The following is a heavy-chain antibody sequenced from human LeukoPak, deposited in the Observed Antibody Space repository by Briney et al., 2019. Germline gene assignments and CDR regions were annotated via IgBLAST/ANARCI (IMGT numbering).Heavy chain of an antibody. CDR3: AKDRRRWLQSTGGAFDI. CDR2: ISYDGSNK. CDR1: GFTFSSYG. Sequence: GGSLRLSCAASGFTFSSYGIHWARQAPGKGLEWVAVISYDGSNKYYADSVKGRFTISRDNSKNTLYLQMNSLRAEDTAVYYCAKDRRRWLQSTGGAFDIWGQGTMVTVSS. V-gene: IGHV3-30*18. J-gene: IGHJ3*02. D-gene: IGHD5-24*01.